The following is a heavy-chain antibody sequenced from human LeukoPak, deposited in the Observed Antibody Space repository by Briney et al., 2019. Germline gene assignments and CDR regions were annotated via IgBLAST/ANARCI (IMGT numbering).Heavy chain of an antibody. D-gene: IGHD4-11*01. CDR1: GFTFSTYS. CDR2: ISSSSSYI. V-gene: IGHV3-21*01. CDR3: ARGKSYSNYVPGWNQGDYYYYMDV. Sequence: GGSLRLSCAASGFTFSTYSMNWVRQAPGKGLEWVSSISSSSSYIYYADSVKGRFTISRDNAKNSLYLQMNSLRAEDTAVYSCARGKSYSNYVPGWNQGDYYYYMDVWGKGTAVTVSS. J-gene: IGHJ6*03.